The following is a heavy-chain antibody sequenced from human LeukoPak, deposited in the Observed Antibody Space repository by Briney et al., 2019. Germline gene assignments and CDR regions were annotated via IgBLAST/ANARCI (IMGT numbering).Heavy chain of an antibody. Sequence: SQTLSLTCAISGDSVSSDSAAWNWIRQSPSRGLEWLGRTFYRSKWYNDYAVSVKSRITINPDTSKNQFSPQLNSVAPEDTAVYYCAGSVNNWFDPWGQGTLVTVSS. CDR3: AGSVNNWFDP. CDR1: GDSVSSDSAA. J-gene: IGHJ5*02. V-gene: IGHV6-1*01. D-gene: IGHD2-8*01. CDR2: TFYRSKWYN.